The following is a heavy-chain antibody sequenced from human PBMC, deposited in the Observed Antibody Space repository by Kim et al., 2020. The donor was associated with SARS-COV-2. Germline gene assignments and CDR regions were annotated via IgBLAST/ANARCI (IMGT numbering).Heavy chain of an antibody. V-gene: IGHV4-59*08. CDR2: IYYSGST. CDR1: GGSISSYY. CDR3: ARGLYIAAAACDY. Sequence: SETLSLTCTVSGGSISSYYWSWIRQPPGKGLEWIGYIYYSGSTNYNPSLKSRVTISVDTSKNQFSLKLSSVTAADTAVYYCARGLYIAAAACDYWGQGTLVTVSS. J-gene: IGHJ4*02. D-gene: IGHD6-13*01.